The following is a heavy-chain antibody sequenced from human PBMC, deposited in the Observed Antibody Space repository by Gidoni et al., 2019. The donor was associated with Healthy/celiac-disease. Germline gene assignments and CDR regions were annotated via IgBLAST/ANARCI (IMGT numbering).Heavy chain of an antibody. CDR1: VFTFSTYG. V-gene: IGHV3-30*18. CDR3: AKNYYDSSGYYPVRY. CDR2: ISYDGSNK. Sequence: QVPLVESGVGVVQPGRSLRLSCAASVFTFSTYGIHWVLQAPGKGLECVAVISYDGSNKYYADSVKGRFTISRDNSKNTLYLQMNSLRAEETAVYYCAKNYYDSSGYYPVRYWGQGTLVTVSS. J-gene: IGHJ4*02. D-gene: IGHD3-22*01.